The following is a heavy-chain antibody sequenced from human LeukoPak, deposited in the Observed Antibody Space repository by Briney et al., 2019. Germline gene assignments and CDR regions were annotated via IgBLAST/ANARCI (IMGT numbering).Heavy chain of an antibody. CDR1: GGSFSGYY. J-gene: IGHJ5*02. CDR2: VNHSGST. Sequence: PSETLSLTCAVYGGSFSGYYWSWIRQPPGKGLEWIGEVNHSGSTNSNPSLKSRITISVDTSKNQFSLKVSSVTAADTAVYYCARRRRFYYDSSGHNWFDPWGLGTLVTVSS. V-gene: IGHV4-34*01. D-gene: IGHD3-22*01. CDR3: ARRRRFYYDSSGHNWFDP.